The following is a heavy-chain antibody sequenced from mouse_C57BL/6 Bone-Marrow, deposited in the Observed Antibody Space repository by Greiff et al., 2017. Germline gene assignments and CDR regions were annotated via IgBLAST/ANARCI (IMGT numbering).Heavy chain of an antibody. J-gene: IGHJ3*01. Sequence: EVNLVESGGGLVKPGGSLKLSCAASGFTFSDYGMHWVRQAPEKGLEWVAYISSGSSTIYYAATVKGRFTISRDNAKNTRFLQMTSLRSEDTAMYYCARWTRFAYWGQGTLGTVSA. CDR2: ISSGSSTI. CDR1: GFTFSDYG. CDR3: ARWTRFAY. V-gene: IGHV5-17*01.